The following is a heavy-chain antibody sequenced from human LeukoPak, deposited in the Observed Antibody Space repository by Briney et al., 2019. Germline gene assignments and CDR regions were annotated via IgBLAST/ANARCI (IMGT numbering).Heavy chain of an antibody. D-gene: IGHD4-23*01. J-gene: IGHJ3*02. Sequence: SETLSLTCTVSGGSVSNSNSCWGWIRQPPGKQLEWIGSIDYSGSPLYNPSLKSRVTISVDTSKNQFSLKLSSVTAADTAVYYCARPLDCNYGGTAFDIWGQGTMVTVSS. CDR1: GGSVSNSNSC. V-gene: IGHV4-39*01. CDR3: ARPLDCNYGGTAFDI. CDR2: IDYSGSP.